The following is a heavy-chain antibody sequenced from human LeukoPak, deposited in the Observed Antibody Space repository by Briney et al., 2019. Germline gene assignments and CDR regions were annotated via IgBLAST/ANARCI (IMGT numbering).Heavy chain of an antibody. CDR2: IRSKTHGETI. CDR1: GFTFSSYN. Sequence: PGGSLRLSCAASGFTFSSYNMNWVRQAPGKGLEWVGRIRSKTHGETIDYAAPVRGRFTISRDDSKNTLYLQLNSLKTEDTAVYYCATEVIIAVTGNDYWGQGSLVTVSS. CDR3: ATEVIIAVTGNDY. J-gene: IGHJ4*02. D-gene: IGHD6-19*01. V-gene: IGHV3-15*07.